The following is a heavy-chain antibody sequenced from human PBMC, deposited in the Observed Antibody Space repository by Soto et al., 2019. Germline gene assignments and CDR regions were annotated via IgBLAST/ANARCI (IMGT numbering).Heavy chain of an antibody. CDR1: GGSISSYY. V-gene: IGHV4-59*01. CDR3: AREDIGATLPST. J-gene: IGHJ5*02. D-gene: IGHD5-12*01. CDR2: IYYSGST. Sequence: SETLPLTCTVYGGSISSYYWSWIRQPPGKGLEWIGYIYYSGSTNYNPSLKSRVTISVDTSKNQFSLKLSSVTAADTAVYYCAREDIGATLPSTWGQGTLVTGS.